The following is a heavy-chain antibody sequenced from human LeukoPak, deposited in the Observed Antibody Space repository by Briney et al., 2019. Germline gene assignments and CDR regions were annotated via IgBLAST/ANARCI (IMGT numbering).Heavy chain of an antibody. CDR3: AKEAYYYDSRGYHNYYYYGMDV. V-gene: IGHV3-21*01. D-gene: IGHD3-22*01. CDR1: GFTFSSYS. Sequence: GGSLRLSCAASGFTFSSYSMNWVRQAPGKGLEWVSSISSSSSYIYYADSVKGRFTISRDNAKNSLYLQMNSLRAEDTAVYSCAKEAYYYDSRGYHNYYYYGMDVWGQGTTVTVSS. J-gene: IGHJ6*02. CDR2: ISSSSSYI.